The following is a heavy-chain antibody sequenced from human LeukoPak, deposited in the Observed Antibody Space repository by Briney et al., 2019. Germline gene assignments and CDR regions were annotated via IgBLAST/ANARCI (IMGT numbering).Heavy chain of an antibody. CDR3: ARGLGWFGEFNWFDP. CDR1: GFTVSSNY. V-gene: IGHV3-53*01. Sequence: GGSLRLSCAASGFTVSSNYMSWVRQAPGKGLEWVSVIYSGGSTYYADSVKGRFTISRDNSKNTLYLQMNSLRAEDTAVYYCARGLGWFGEFNWFDPWGQGTLVTVSS. J-gene: IGHJ5*02. CDR2: IYSGGST. D-gene: IGHD3-10*01.